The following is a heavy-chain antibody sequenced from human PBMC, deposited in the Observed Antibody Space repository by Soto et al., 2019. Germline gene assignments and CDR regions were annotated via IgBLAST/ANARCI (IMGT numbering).Heavy chain of an antibody. CDR1: GFTFSSYS. Sequence: GGSLRLSCAASGFTFSSYSMNWVRQAPGKGLEWVSYISSSSSTIYYADSVKGRFTISRDNAKNSLYLQMNSLRDEDTAVYYCAREAGTWHLPLNWFDPWGQGTLVTVSS. CDR2: ISSSSSTI. V-gene: IGHV3-48*02. D-gene: IGHD6-19*01. J-gene: IGHJ5*02. CDR3: AREAGTWHLPLNWFDP.